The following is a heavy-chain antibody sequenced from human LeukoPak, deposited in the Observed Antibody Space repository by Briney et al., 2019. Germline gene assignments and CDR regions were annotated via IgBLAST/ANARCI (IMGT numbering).Heavy chain of an antibody. Sequence: SVKVSCKASGGTFSSYAISWVRQAPRQGLEWMGGIIPIFGTANYAQKFQGRVTITTDESTSTAYMELSSLRSEDTAVYYCARVIMGCSSTSCYTDYYYYYMDVWGKGTTVTVSS. D-gene: IGHD2-2*02. CDR3: ARVIMGCSSTSCYTDYYYYYMDV. J-gene: IGHJ6*03. CDR1: GGTFSSYA. CDR2: IIPIFGTA. V-gene: IGHV1-69*05.